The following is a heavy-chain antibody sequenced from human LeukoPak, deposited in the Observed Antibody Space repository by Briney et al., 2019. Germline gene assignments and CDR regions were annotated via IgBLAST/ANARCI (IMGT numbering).Heavy chain of an antibody. V-gene: IGHV4-4*07. CDR2: IHSSGST. D-gene: IGHD3-16*01. J-gene: IGHJ3*02. CDR1: DGYISNYY. Sequence: PSETLSLTCSVSDGYISNYYLSWIRQPAGKRLEWIGRIHSSGSTSYNPSLQSRVTMSIDTSQRQFSLKLSSVAAAAAAVYYCARDWGRGFRGGEDAFEMWGQGTLVTVSS. CDR3: ARDWGRGFRGGEDAFEM.